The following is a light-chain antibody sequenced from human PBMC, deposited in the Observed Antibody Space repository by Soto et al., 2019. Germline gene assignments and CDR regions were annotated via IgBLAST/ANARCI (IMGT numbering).Light chain of an antibody. Sequence: QSVLTQPPSVSGAPGQRVTISCTGSSSNIGAGYDVHWYQQLPGTAPKLLIYNKINRPSGVPDRFSGSKSGTSASLAITGLQAEDEADYYCQSYDTMLSGPGVFGGGTKVTVL. J-gene: IGLJ2*01. CDR1: SSNIGAGYD. CDR2: NKI. V-gene: IGLV1-40*01. CDR3: QSYDTMLSGPGV.